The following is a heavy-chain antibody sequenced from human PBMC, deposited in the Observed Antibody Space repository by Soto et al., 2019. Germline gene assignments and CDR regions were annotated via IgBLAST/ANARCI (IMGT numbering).Heavy chain of an antibody. V-gene: IGHV3-23*01. CDR3: AKDCRRRGTTVVIFHYYYGMDV. CDR2: ISGSGGST. D-gene: IGHD4-17*01. J-gene: IGHJ6*02. CDR1: GYSFTSYW. Sequence: GESLKISCKGSGYSFTSYWIGWVRQAPGKGLEWVSAISGSGGSTYYADSVKGRFTISRDNSKYTLYLQMNSLRAEDTAVYYCAKDCRRRGTTVVIFHYYYGMDVWGQGTTVTVSS.